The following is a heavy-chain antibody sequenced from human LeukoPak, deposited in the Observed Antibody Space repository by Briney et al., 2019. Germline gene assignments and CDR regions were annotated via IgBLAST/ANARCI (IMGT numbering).Heavy chain of an antibody. V-gene: IGHV4-59*08. CDR3: ARAVDIVATPDY. Sequence: SETLSLTCTVSGGSISSYYWSWIRQPPGKGLEWIGYIYYSGSTNYNPSFKSRVTISVDTSKNQFSLKLSSVTAADTAVYYCARAVDIVATPDYWGQGTLVTVSS. CDR1: GGSISSYY. CDR2: IYYSGST. J-gene: IGHJ4*02. D-gene: IGHD5-12*01.